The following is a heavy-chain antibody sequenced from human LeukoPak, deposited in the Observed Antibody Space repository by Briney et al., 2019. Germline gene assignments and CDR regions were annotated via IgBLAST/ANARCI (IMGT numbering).Heavy chain of an antibody. J-gene: IGHJ4*02. CDR3: AKESGVKQWLVWGENYFDY. D-gene: IGHD6-19*01. Sequence: GGSLRLSCAASGFTFSNYAMHWVRQAPGKGLEWVAVISYDRSNKYYADSVTGRFTISRDNSKNTLYLQMNSLRAEDTAVYYCAKESGVKQWLVWGENYFDYWGQGTLVTVSS. V-gene: IGHV3-30*04. CDR1: GFTFSNYA. CDR2: ISYDRSNK.